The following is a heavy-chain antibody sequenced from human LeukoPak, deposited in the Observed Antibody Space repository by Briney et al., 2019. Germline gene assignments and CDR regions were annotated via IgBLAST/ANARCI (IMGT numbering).Heavy chain of an antibody. D-gene: IGHD3-10*01. J-gene: IGHJ4*02. CDR3: GRFGDEAAVDG. V-gene: IGHV3-7*01. CDR2: IEPPGSET. CDR1: GFTFSTYW. Sequence: GGSLRLSCAASGFTFSTYWMTWVRQAPGKGLEWVANIEPPGSETSYVDPVKGRFTISRDNAKNLLYLQMNSLRAEDTALYNCGRFGDEAAVDGWGQGTPVIVS.